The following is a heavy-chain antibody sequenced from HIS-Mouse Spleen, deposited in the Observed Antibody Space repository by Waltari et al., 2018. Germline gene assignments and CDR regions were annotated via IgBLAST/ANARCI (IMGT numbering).Heavy chain of an antibody. CDR1: GFTFSSYG. CDR3: AKLAGEGAFDI. V-gene: IGHV3-30*18. Sequence: QVQLVESGGGVVQPGRSLRLSCAASGFTFSSYGMHWVRQAPGKGVEGVEVISYDGSNKYYADSVKGRFTISRDNSKNTLYLQMNSLRAEDTAVYYCAKLAGEGAFDIWGQGTMVTVSS. J-gene: IGHJ3*02. CDR2: ISYDGSNK. D-gene: IGHD6-19*01.